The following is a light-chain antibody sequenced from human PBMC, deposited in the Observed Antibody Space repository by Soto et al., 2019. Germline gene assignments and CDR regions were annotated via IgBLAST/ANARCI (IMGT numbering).Light chain of an antibody. J-gene: IGKJ4*01. CDR2: GAS. CDR3: QQYAASPIT. Sequence: EIVLTQSPDTLSLSPGERATLSCRASQSVGRNYLAWFQQKPGQAPRLLIHGASSRATGIPDRFGGSGSGTHFSLAINRLEPEDFAVYYCQQYAASPITFGGGTKVKIK. V-gene: IGKV3-20*01. CDR1: QSVGRNY.